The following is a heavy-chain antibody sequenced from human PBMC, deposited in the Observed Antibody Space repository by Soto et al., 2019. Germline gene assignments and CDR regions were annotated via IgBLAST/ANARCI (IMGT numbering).Heavy chain of an antibody. Sequence: EVQLVESGGGLVQPGGSLRLSCAASGFTFSSYWMHWVRQAPGKGLVWVSRINTDGTTTMHADSVKGRFTISRDNAKNTLYPQMNSLSAEDTALYYCARSVYGSGDGNDYWGQGTLVTVSS. J-gene: IGHJ4*02. CDR3: ARSVYGSGDGNDY. D-gene: IGHD3-10*01. CDR1: GFTFSSYW. CDR2: INTDGTTT. V-gene: IGHV3-74*03.